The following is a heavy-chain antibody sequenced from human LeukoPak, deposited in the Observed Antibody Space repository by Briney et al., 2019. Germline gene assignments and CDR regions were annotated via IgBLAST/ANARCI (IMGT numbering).Heavy chain of an antibody. CDR1: GGSISSYY. CDR2: IYTSGST. CDR3: ARGTVSGETYYFGY. V-gene: IGHV4-4*07. Sequence: SETLSLTCTVSGGSISSYYWSWIRQPAGKGLEWIGRIYTSGSTNYNPSLKSRVTMSVDTSKNQFSLKLSSVTAADTAVYYCARGTVSGETYYFGYWGQGTLVTVSS. J-gene: IGHJ4*02. D-gene: IGHD2-15*01.